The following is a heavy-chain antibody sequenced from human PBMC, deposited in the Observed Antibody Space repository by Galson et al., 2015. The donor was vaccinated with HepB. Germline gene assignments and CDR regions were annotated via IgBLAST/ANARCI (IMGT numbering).Heavy chain of an antibody. Sequence: SLRLSCAASGFSFSSYWMSWVRQAPGKGLEWVANIKQDGSEKYYVDSVKGRFTISRDNAKNSLYLQMDSLRAEDTAVYYCARDDGSARTAFDIWCQGTMVTVSS. J-gene: IGHJ3*02. CDR1: GFSFSSYW. CDR3: ARDDGSARTAFDI. D-gene: IGHD3-22*01. V-gene: IGHV3-7*01. CDR2: IKQDGSEK.